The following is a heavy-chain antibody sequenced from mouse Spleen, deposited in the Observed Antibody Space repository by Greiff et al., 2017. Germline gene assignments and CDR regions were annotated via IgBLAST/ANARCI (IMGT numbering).Heavy chain of an antibody. CDR1: GYSFTSYY. CDR2: IYPGSGNT. CDR3: AREGIYYGKGTFDY. J-gene: IGHJ2*01. V-gene: IGHV1-66*01. D-gene: IGHD2-1*01. Sequence: QVQLQQSGPELVKPGASVKISCKASGYSFTSYYIHWVKQRPGQGLEWIGWIYPGSGNTKYNEKFKGKATLTADTSSSTAYMQLSSLTSEDSAVYYCAREGIYYGKGTFDYWGQGTTLTVSS.